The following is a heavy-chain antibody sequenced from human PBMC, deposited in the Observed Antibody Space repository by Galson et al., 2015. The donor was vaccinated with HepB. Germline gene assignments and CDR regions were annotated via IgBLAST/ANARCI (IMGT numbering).Heavy chain of an antibody. CDR3: ANKRVFSYGIDAFDI. CDR2: ITSYGGTT. D-gene: IGHD3-16*01. CDR1: GFTFSSYA. V-gene: IGHV3-23*01. J-gene: IGHJ3*02. Sequence: SLRLSCAASGFTFSSYAMNWVRQAPGKGLEWVSLITSYGGTTYYADSVKGRFTISRDNSQNTLYLQMNSLRAEDTAVYFCANKRVFSYGIDAFDIWGQGTTVTVYS.